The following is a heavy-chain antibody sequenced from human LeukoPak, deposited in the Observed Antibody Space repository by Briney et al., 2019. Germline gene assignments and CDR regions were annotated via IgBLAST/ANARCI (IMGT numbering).Heavy chain of an antibody. D-gene: IGHD4-17*01. V-gene: IGHV4-39*01. CDR3: ARHVATVTTWDLYYFDY. CDR2: IYYSGST. J-gene: IGHJ4*02. Sequence: PSETLSLTCTVSGGSISSSSYYWGWSRQPRGKGVERIESIYYSGSTYYNPSLKSRVTISVDTSKNQFSLKLSSVTAADTAVYYCARHVATVTTWDLYYFDYWGQGTLVTVSS. CDR1: GGSISSSSYY.